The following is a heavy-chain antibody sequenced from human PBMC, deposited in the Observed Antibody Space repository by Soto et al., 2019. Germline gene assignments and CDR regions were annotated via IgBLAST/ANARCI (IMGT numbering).Heavy chain of an antibody. CDR1: GFSFSDYY. CDR3: ARDRCSYSSCYRDGYAMDD. J-gene: IGHJ6*02. V-gene: IGHV3-11*06. Sequence: PGGSLRLSCAASGFSFSDYYMSWVRQAPGKGLEWVSHISSSSSYTTYADSVKGRFTISRDNDKNSLDLQMNKLRPEDSGLYFCARDRCSYSSCYRDGYAMDDWGQGTMVTVSS. CDR2: ISSSSSYT. D-gene: IGHD2-2*02.